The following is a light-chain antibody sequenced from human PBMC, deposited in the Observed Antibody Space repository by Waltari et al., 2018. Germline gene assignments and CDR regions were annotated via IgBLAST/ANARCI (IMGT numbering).Light chain of an antibody. CDR3: QQYNSYSLWT. CDR2: DAS. J-gene: IGKJ1*01. Sequence: DIQMTQSPSSLSASVGDRVTITCQASQDISNYLNWYQQKPGKAPKLLIYDASNLETGVPSRFSGGGSGTEFTLTISSLQPDDFATYYCQQYNSYSLWTFGQGTKVEIK. V-gene: IGKV1-33*01. CDR1: QDISNY.